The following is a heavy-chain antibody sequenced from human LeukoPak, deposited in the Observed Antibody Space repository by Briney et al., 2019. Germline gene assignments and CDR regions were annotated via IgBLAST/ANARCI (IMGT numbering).Heavy chain of an antibody. CDR2: IIPILGIA. CDR1: GGTFSSYA. D-gene: IGHD5-18*01. CDR3: ARGAAMVWVVSSTFDY. Sequence: GASVKVSCKASGGTFSSYAISWARQAPGQGLEWMGRIIPILGIANYAQKFQGRVTITADKSTSTAYMELSGLRSEDTAVYYCARGAAMVWVVSSTFDYWGQGTLVTVSS. V-gene: IGHV1-69*04. J-gene: IGHJ4*02.